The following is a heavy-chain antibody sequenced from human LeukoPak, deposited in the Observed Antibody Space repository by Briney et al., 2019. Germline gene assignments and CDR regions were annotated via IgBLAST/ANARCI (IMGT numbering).Heavy chain of an antibody. Sequence: SETLSLTCTVSGGSISSYYWSWIRQPPGKGLEWIGYIYYSGSTNYNPSLKGRVTISVDTSKNQFSLKLSSVTAADTAVYYCAREEKGYSSSWFDYWGQGTLVTVSS. CDR3: AREEKGYSSSWFDY. D-gene: IGHD6-13*01. V-gene: IGHV4-59*01. J-gene: IGHJ4*02. CDR1: GGSISSYY. CDR2: IYYSGST.